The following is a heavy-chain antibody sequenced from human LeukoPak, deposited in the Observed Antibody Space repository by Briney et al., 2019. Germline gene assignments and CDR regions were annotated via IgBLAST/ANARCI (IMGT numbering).Heavy chain of an antibody. D-gene: IGHD6-19*01. CDR1: GFTFSSYA. V-gene: IGHV3-23*01. CDR2: ISGSGGST. Sequence: GGSLRLSCAASGFTFSSYAMSWVRQAPGKGLEWISAISGSGGSTYYVDSVKGRFTISRDNSKNTLYLQMNSLRVEDTALYYCAKLPVAGLYFDYWGQGTLVTVSS. CDR3: AKLPVAGLYFDY. J-gene: IGHJ4*02.